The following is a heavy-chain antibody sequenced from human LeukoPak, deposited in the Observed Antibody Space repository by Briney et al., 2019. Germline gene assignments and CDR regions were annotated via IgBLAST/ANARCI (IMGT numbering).Heavy chain of an antibody. CDR3: AKDMAEYSRLTKLGWFDP. V-gene: IGHV3-21*01. Sequence: PGGSLRLSCAGSGFTFSTHSMNWVRQAPGKGLEWVSSITSSNNYIYYADSMKGRFTISRDNAKNSLYLQMNSLRAEDTAVYYCAKDMAEYSRLTKLGWFDPWGQGTLVTVSS. D-gene: IGHD6-6*01. J-gene: IGHJ5*02. CDR2: ITSSNNYI. CDR1: GFTFSTHS.